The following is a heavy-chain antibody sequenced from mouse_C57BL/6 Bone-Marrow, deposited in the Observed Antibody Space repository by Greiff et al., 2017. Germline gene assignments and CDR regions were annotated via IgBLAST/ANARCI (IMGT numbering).Heavy chain of an antibody. CDR1: GFSLTSYG. V-gene: IGHV2-2*01. CDR3: ARNYYGSSPHWYFDV. J-gene: IGHJ1*03. Sequence: VKVEESGPGLVQPSQSLSITCTVSGFSLTSYGVHWVRQSPGKGLEWLGVIWSGGSTDSNAAFISRLSISKDNSKSQVFFKMNHLQADDTAIYYCARNYYGSSPHWYFDVWGTGTTVTVSS. D-gene: IGHD1-1*01. CDR2: IWSGGST.